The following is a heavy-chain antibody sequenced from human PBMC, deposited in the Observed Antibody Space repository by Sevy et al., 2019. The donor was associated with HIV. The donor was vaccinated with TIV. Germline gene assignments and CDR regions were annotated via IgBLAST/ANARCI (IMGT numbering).Heavy chain of an antibody. CDR1: QFNFDTYA. CDR2: IWYDGSSK. D-gene: IGHD6-13*01. CDR3: SKDLDGGSSWSAGFAFDF. Sequence: GGSLRLPCVASQFNFDTYAIHWVRQAPGKGLEWVAMIWYDGSSKDYAESVKGRFAISRDNSQNTAFLQMNSLRPEDTDLYDCSKDLDGGSSWSAGFAFDFWGQGTMVTVSS. J-gene: IGHJ4*02. V-gene: IGHV3-30*02.